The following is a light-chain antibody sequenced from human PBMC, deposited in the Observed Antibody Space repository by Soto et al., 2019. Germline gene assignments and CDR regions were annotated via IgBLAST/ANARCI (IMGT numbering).Light chain of an antibody. CDR2: LVS. CDR1: QSVLHSNGNTY. CDR3: MQASQSVT. Sequence: DIVMTQSPLSLSVTPGEPASISCRSSQSVLHSNGNTYLEWYLQKPGQSPQLLIYLVSNRASGVPDRVSGSGSGTDFTLKISRVEAEDVGVYYCMQASQSVTFGGGTKVEIK. V-gene: IGKV2-28*01. J-gene: IGKJ4*01.